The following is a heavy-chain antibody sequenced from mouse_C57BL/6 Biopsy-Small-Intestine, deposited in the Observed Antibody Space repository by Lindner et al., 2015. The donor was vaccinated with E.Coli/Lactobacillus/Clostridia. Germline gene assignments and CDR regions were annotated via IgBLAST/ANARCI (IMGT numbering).Heavy chain of an antibody. CDR2: IYPGDGDT. J-gene: IGHJ4*01. V-gene: IGHV1-82*01. CDR3: ARGLRLRDAMDY. Sequence: VQLQESGPDLVXPGASVKISCKASGYAFSSSWMNWVKQRPGKGLEWIGQIYPGDGDTNYNGKFKGKATLTVDTSSSTAYMELHSLTSEDSAVYFCARGLRLRDAMDYWGQGTSVTVSS. D-gene: IGHD3-2*02. CDR1: GYAFSSSW.